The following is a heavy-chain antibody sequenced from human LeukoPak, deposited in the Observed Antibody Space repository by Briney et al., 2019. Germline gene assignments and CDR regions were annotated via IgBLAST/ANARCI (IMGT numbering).Heavy chain of an antibody. J-gene: IGHJ4*02. D-gene: IGHD4-17*01. Sequence: GASVKVSCKTSGYTFSDYYIHWVRQAPGQGLEWMGWIDPNSGGTNYEQTFQGRVTMTRDTSISTVYMEFSSLRSDDTAVYYCARPETNDYGDYEYFDYWGQGTLVTVSS. CDR1: GYTFSDYY. CDR3: ARPETNDYGDYEYFDY. CDR2: IDPNSGGT. V-gene: IGHV1-2*02.